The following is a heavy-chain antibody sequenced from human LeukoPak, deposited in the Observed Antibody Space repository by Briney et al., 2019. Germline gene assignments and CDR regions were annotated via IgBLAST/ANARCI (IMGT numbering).Heavy chain of an antibody. Sequence: ASVKVSCKASGGTFSSYAISWVRQAPGQGLEWVGGIIPIFGTANYAQKFQGRVTITTDESTSTAYMELSSLRSEDTAVYYCARGIAVARRGFYYFDYWGQGTLVTVSS. CDR2: IIPIFGTA. CDR1: GGTFSSYA. CDR3: ARGIAVARRGFYYFDY. J-gene: IGHJ4*02. D-gene: IGHD6-19*01. V-gene: IGHV1-69*05.